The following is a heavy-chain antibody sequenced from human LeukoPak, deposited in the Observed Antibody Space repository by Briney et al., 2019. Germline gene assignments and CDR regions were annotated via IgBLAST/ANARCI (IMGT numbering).Heavy chain of an antibody. CDR1: GGSISRGDYY. V-gene: IGHV4-30-4*08. CDR3: ARDGLSPVVPNCSSTSCYDYYYGMDV. D-gene: IGHD2-2*01. J-gene: IGHJ6*02. Sequence: SQTLSLTCTVSGGSISRGDYYWSWIRQPPGKGLEWIGYIYYSGSTYYNPSLKSRVTISVDTSKNQFSLKLSSVTAADTAVYYCARDGLSPVVPNCSSTSCYDYYYGMDVWGQGTTVTVSS. CDR2: IYYSGST.